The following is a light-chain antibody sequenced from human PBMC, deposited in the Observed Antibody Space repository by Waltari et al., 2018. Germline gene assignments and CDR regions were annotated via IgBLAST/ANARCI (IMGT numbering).Light chain of an antibody. CDR2: EVS. Sequence: QSALTQPPSASGSPGQSVTIPCIGTSSDVGGFDYVPWYQQHPGKVPRLMIYEVSKRPSGVPDRFSGSKSGNTASLTVSGLQVEDEADYYCSSFAGSSQMLFGGGTKLTVL. V-gene: IGLV2-8*01. CDR3: SSFAGSSQML. CDR1: SSDVGGFDY. J-gene: IGLJ2*01.